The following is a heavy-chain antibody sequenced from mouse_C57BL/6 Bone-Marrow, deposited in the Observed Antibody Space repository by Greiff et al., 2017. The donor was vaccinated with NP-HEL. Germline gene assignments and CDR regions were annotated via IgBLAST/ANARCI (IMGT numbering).Heavy chain of an antibody. J-gene: IGHJ2*01. D-gene: IGHD1-1*01. Sequence: QVQLQQSGAELVKPGASVKMSCKASGYTFTSYWITWVKQRPGQGLEWIGDIYPGSGSTNYNEKFKSKATLTVDTSSSTAYMQLSSLTSEDSAVYYCARLYYGSSYFDCWGQGTTLTVSS. CDR1: GYTFTSYW. CDR2: IYPGSGST. CDR3: ARLYYGSSYFDC. V-gene: IGHV1-55*01.